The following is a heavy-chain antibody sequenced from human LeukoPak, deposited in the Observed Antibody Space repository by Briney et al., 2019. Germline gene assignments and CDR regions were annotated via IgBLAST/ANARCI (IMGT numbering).Heavy chain of an antibody. D-gene: IGHD6-19*01. CDR3: ARGGPTSRIAVAGRHFDY. J-gene: IGHJ4*02. V-gene: IGHV1-2*02. CDR2: INPNSGGT. Sequence: GASVKVSCKASGYTFTGYYMHWVRQAPGQGLEWMGWINPNSGGTNYAQKFQGRVTMTRDTSIGTAYMELSRLRSDDTAVYYCARGGPTSRIAVAGRHFDYWGQGTLVTVSS. CDR1: GYTFTGYY.